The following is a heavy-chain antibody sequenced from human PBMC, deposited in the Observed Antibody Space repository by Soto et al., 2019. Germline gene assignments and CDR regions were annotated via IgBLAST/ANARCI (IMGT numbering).Heavy chain of an antibody. D-gene: IGHD2-2*01. CDR1: GFTFGSFP. Sequence: LRLSCAASGFTFGSFPMHWVRQAPGKGLEWVAVISYHGSNKYYADSVKGRFTISRDNSKNTLYLQMYSLRAEDTAVYYCARGGTRYCSGTSCYESWFDPWGLGTLVTVSS. J-gene: IGHJ5*02. V-gene: IGHV3-30-3*01. CDR3: ARGGTRYCSGTSCYESWFDP. CDR2: ISYHGSNK.